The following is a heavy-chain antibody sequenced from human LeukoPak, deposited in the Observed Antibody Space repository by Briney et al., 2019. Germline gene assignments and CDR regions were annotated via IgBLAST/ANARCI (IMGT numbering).Heavy chain of an antibody. CDR1: GFTFSNHA. V-gene: IGHV3-30*04. CDR2: ISHDGNNK. CDR3: ARDPGYQKVLGWLDP. J-gene: IGHJ5*02. D-gene: IGHD2-2*01. Sequence: PGGSLRLSCGASGFTFSNHAMHWVRQAPGKGLEWMSLISHDGNNKYYTDSVKGRVSISRDNSRDTLYLQMSSLRPEDTALYYCARDPGYQKVLGWLDPWGQGTLVTVSS.